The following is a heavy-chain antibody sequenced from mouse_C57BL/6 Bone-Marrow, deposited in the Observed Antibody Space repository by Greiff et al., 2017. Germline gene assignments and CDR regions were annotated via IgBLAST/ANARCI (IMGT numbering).Heavy chain of an antibody. V-gene: IGHV1-50*01. D-gene: IGHD1-1*01. CDR3: ARRWGGNYGGFAY. Sequence: QVQLQQPGAELVKPGASVNLSCKASGYTFTSYWMQWVKQRPGQGLEWIGEIDPSDSYTNYNQKFNGKATLTVDTSSSTAYMQLSSLTSEDSAVYYCARRWGGNYGGFAYWGQGTLVTVSA. CDR2: IDPSDSYT. J-gene: IGHJ3*01. CDR1: GYTFTSYW.